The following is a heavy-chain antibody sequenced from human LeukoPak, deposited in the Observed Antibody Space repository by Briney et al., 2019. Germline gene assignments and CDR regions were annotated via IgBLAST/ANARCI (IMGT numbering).Heavy chain of an antibody. Sequence: PSETLSLTCTVSGGSISSYYWSWIRQPPGKGLEWIGYIYYSGSTNYNPSLKSRVTISVDTSKNQFSLKLSSVTAADTAVYYCAREGYGDYGDWYFDLWGRGTLVTVSS. CDR2: IYYSGST. V-gene: IGHV4-59*01. D-gene: IGHD4-17*01. CDR3: AREGYGDYGDWYFDL. J-gene: IGHJ2*01. CDR1: GGSISSYY.